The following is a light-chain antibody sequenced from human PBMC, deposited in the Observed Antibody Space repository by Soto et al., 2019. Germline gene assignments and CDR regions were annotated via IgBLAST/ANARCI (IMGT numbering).Light chain of an antibody. Sequence: AIQMTQSPSSLSASVGDRVTITCRASQGIRNDLGWYQQKPGKAPKLLIYAASSLQSGVPSRFSGSGSGTHFTLTISSLQPEDIATYYCQEYEKLFSFGPGTKVDIK. J-gene: IGKJ3*01. CDR1: QGIRND. CDR3: QEYEKLFS. CDR2: AAS. V-gene: IGKV1-6*01.